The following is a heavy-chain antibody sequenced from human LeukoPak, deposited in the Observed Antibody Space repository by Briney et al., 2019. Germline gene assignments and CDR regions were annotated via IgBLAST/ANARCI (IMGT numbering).Heavy chain of an antibody. J-gene: IGHJ6*03. CDR2: IYYSGST. Sequence: PSETLSLTCTVSGGSISSYYWSWIRQPPGKGLEWIGYIYYSGSTNYNPSLKSRVTISVDTSKNQFSLKLSSVTAADTAVYYCAREGYSYGPAYYYYYYMDVWGKGTTVTVSS. D-gene: IGHD5-18*01. CDR3: AREGYSYGPAYYYYYYMDV. V-gene: IGHV4-59*12. CDR1: GGSISSYY.